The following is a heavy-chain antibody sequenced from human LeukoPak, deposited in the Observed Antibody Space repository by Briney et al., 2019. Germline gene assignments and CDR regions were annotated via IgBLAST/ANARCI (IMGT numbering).Heavy chain of an antibody. Sequence: KPSETLSLTCTVSGGSISSGDYYWSWIRQPPGKGLEWIGYIYYSGSTNYNPSLKSRVTISVDTSKNQFSLKLSSVTAADTAVYYCARGGDPAAFDIWGQGTMVTVSS. CDR3: ARGGDPAAFDI. D-gene: IGHD2-21*02. CDR2: IYYSGST. V-gene: IGHV4-61*08. CDR1: GGSISSGDYY. J-gene: IGHJ3*02.